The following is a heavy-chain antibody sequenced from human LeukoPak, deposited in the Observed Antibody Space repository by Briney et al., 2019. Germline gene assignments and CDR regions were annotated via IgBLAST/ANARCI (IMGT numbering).Heavy chain of an antibody. J-gene: IGHJ4*02. Sequence: PGGSLRLSCAACGFPFRSYWMRWVRQAQGRGLEGVANINEDGSETFYVDSVKGRFTISRDSAKNSLFLRMSSLRAEDTAVYYCARTYGSGSFDYWGQGALVTVSS. V-gene: IGHV3-7*05. CDR2: INEDGSET. CDR3: ARTYGSGSFDY. D-gene: IGHD3-10*01. CDR1: GFPFRSYW.